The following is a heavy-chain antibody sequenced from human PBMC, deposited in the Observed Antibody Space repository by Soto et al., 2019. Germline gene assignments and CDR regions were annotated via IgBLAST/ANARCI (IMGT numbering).Heavy chain of an antibody. CDR2: IWYDGSNK. D-gene: IGHD3-22*01. Sequence: QVQLVESGGGVVQPGRSLRLSCAASGFTFSSYGMHWVRQAPGKGLEWVAVIWYDGSNKYYADSVKGRFTISRDNSKNTLYRQMNSLRVEDTAVYYCARDAYDSSGYYYYYGMDVWGQGTTVTVSS. CDR1: GFTFSSYG. J-gene: IGHJ6*02. CDR3: ARDAYDSSGYYYYYGMDV. V-gene: IGHV3-33*01.